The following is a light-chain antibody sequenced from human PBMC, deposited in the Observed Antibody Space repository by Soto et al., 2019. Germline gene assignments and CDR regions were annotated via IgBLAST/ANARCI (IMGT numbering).Light chain of an antibody. Sequence: IVLTQSPGTLSLSPGERATLSCRASQSVTSSYLGWYQQKPGQAPRLLIYGASTRATGIPDMFSGSGSGTDFTLTISRLEPEDFAVYYCQQYGSSRLTFGGGTKVEIK. CDR1: QSVTSSY. CDR2: GAS. V-gene: IGKV3-20*01. CDR3: QQYGSSRLT. J-gene: IGKJ4*01.